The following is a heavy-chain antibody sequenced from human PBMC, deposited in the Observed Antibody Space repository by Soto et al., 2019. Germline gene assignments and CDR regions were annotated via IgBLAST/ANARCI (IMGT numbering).Heavy chain of an antibody. J-gene: IGHJ4*02. CDR1: GYTFTSYA. D-gene: IGHD2-15*01. CDR2: INAGNGNT. V-gene: IGHV1-3*01. Sequence: ASVKVSCKASGYTFTSYAMHWVRQAPGQRLEWMGWINAGNGNTKYSQKFQGRLTITKDTSKNQVVLTMTNMDPVDTATYYCAHPVVAGITYYFDSWGQGTLVTVS. CDR3: AHPVVAGITYYFDS.